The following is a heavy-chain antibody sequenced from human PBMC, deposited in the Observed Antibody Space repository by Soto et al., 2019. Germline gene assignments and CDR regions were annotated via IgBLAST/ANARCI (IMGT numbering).Heavy chain of an antibody. Sequence: QLVESGGGLVKPGGSLRLSCAASGFVFSSYSMNWVRQGPGKGPEWVSSISPNGNDKRYADSVRGRFTISRDNAKNSLYLEMNARRGEDTALYSCASPRGNRGYDLIDCWGQETWSPSPQ. CDR2: ISPNGNDK. V-gene: IGHV3-21*06. CDR3: ASPRGNRGYDLIDC. J-gene: IGHJ4*01. D-gene: IGHD5-12*01. CDR1: GFVFSSYS.